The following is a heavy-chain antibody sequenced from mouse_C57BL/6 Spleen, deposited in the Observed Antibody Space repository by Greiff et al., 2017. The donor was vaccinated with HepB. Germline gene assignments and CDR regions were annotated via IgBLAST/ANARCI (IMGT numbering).Heavy chain of an antibody. CDR1: GFNIKNTY. Sequence: VQLKESVAELVRPGASVKLSCTASGFNIKNTYMHWVKQRPEQGLEWIGRIDPANGNTKYAPKFQGKATITADTSSNTAYLQLSSLTSEDTAIYYCARSPHYYGSSPYDAMDYWGQGTSVTVSS. CDR2: IDPANGNT. CDR3: ARSPHYYGSSPYDAMDY. D-gene: IGHD1-1*01. J-gene: IGHJ4*01. V-gene: IGHV14-3*01.